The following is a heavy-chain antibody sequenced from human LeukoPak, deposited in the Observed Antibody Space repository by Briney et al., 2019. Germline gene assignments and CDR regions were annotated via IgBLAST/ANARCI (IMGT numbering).Heavy chain of an antibody. CDR3: ARGRIAVAGTYIPSNWGPQLYYMDV. CDR2: IKQDGSEK. V-gene: IGHV3-7*01. J-gene: IGHJ6*03. D-gene: IGHD6-19*01. CDR1: GFSFSNAW. Sequence: GGSLRLSCAGSGFSFSNAWMSWVRQAPGKGLEWVANIKQDGSEKYYVDSVKGRFTVSRDNALNSLYLQMNSLRVEDTAVYYCARGRIAVAGTYIPSNWGPQLYYMDVWGKGTTVTVSS.